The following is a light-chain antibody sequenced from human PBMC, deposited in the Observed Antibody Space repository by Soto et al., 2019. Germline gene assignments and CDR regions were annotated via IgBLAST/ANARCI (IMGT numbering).Light chain of an antibody. J-gene: IGLJ1*01. V-gene: IGLV2-14*01. Sequence: QSALGQPAFVSGSPGQSITISCTGTSSDVGGFEYVSWYQHQPGQAPKLIIYDVTKRPSGVSNRFSGSKSGNTASLTISGIQAEDEGDYYCGSITRSSTSVFGTGTKVTV. CDR1: SSDVGGFEY. CDR2: DVT. CDR3: GSITRSSTSV.